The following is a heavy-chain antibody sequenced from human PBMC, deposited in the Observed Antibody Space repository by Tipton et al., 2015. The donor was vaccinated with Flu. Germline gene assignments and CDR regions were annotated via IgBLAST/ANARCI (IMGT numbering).Heavy chain of an antibody. V-gene: IGHV4-4*07. CDR1: GGSVTSSY. CDR3: ARVSRGGFDP. Sequence: LRLSCTVSGGSVTSSYWSWIRQPAGKGLEWIGRISTSGSTNYNASLESRVTMSRDTSKNHFSLRLSSATAADTALYYCARVSRGGFDPWGQGALVTVSS. J-gene: IGHJ5*02. CDR2: ISTSGST.